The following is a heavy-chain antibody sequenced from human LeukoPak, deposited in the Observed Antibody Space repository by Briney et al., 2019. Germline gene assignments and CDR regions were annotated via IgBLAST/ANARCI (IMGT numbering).Heavy chain of an antibody. J-gene: IGHJ4*02. Sequence: GGSLRLSCAASGFTFSSHAMSWVRQAPGKGLEWVSAISGSGGSTYYADSVKGRFTISRDNSKNTLYLQMNSLRAEDTAVYYCAKDQPVGYCSSTSCYIDYWSQGTLVTVSS. D-gene: IGHD2-2*02. CDR1: GFTFSSHA. V-gene: IGHV3-23*01. CDR2: ISGSGGST. CDR3: AKDQPVGYCSSTSCYIDY.